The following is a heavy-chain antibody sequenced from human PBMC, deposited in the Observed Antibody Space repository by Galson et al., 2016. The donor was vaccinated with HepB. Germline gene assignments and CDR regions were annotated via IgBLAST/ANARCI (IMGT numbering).Heavy chain of an antibody. CDR3: AKDTVSTVKFGNFDY. V-gene: IGHV3-9*01. Sequence: SLRLSCATSGFTFDDYAMHWVRPAPGKGLEWVSGISWNSARLAYADSVKGRFTISRDNAKKSLYRQMNSLRPEDTAFYYCAKDTVSTVKFGNFDYWGQGSLVTVSS. CDR2: ISWNSARL. CDR1: GFTFDDYA. D-gene: IGHD4-17*01. J-gene: IGHJ4*02.